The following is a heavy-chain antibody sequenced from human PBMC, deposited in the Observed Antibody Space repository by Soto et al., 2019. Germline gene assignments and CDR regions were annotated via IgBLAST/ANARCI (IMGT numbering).Heavy chain of an antibody. CDR1: GFTFSSYS. D-gene: IGHD3-3*01. J-gene: IGHJ5*02. Sequence: EVQLVESGGGLVKPGGSLRLSCAASGFTFSSYSRNWVRQAPGKGLEWVSSISSSSSYIYYADSVKGRFTISRDNAKNSLYLQRNSLRAEDTAVYYCARGRPAPDYDFWSGYLFDPWGQGTLVTVSS. CDR2: ISSSSSYI. V-gene: IGHV3-21*01. CDR3: ARGRPAPDYDFWSGYLFDP.